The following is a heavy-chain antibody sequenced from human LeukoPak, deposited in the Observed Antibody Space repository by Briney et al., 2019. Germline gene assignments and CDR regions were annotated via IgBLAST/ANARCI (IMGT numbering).Heavy chain of an antibody. CDR2: IYYTGST. D-gene: IGHD3-22*01. J-gene: IGHJ4*02. CDR3: ARHRRGYYDGLYDY. CDR1: GGSISSYY. V-gene: IGHV4-59*08. Sequence: SETLSLTCAVSGGSISSYYWSWVRQPPGKGLEWIGYIYYTGSTNYSPSLRSRVTISVDTSKNQFSLKLSSVTAADTAVYYCARHRRGYYDGLYDYWGQGTLVTVSS.